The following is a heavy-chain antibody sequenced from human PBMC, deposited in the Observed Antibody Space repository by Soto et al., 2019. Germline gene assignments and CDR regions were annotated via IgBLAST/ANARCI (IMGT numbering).Heavy chain of an antibody. D-gene: IGHD3-3*01. CDR2: ISAYNGNT. CDR3: AGGFPLYDFWSGNSRYNWFDP. Sequence: SSLKLSCKASGYTFTSYVISWVRQAPGQGLEWMGWISAYNGNTNYAQKLQGRVTMTTDTSTSTAYMELRRPRSDDTAVYYCAGGFPLYDFWSGNSRYNWFDPWGQGTLVTVSS. V-gene: IGHV1-18*01. J-gene: IGHJ5*02. CDR1: GYTFTSYV.